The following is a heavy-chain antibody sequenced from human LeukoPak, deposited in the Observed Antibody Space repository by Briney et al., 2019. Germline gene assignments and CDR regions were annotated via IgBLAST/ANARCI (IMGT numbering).Heavy chain of an antibody. Sequence: GGSLRLSCAASGFTVSSNYMSWVRQAPGKGLEWVSAISGSGGSTYYADSVKGRFTISRDNSKNSLYLQMNSLRAEDTAVYYCAKDMGEDIVVAPAAAAKSGADYWGQGTLVTVSS. J-gene: IGHJ4*02. CDR2: ISGSGGST. CDR3: AKDMGEDIVVAPAAAAKSGADY. V-gene: IGHV3-23*01. D-gene: IGHD2-2*01. CDR1: GFTVSSNY.